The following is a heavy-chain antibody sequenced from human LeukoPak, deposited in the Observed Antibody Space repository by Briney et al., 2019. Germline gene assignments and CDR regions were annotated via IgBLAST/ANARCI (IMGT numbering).Heavy chain of an antibody. CDR1: GGSFSGYY. J-gene: IGHJ6*04. D-gene: IGHD6-19*01. V-gene: IGHV4-34*01. CDR3: ARFVPRGCCESPCYYGLDV. Sequence: PSETLSLTCAVYGGSFSGYYWSWIRQPPGKGLEWIGEINHSGSTNYIPSLKGRVTISVDTSKNQFSLKLTSVTAADTAVYYCARFVPRGCCESPCYYGLDVWGKGTTVTVSS. CDR2: INHSGST.